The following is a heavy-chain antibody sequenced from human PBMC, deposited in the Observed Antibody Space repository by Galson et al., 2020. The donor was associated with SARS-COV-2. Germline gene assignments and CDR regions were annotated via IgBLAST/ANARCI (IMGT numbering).Heavy chain of an antibody. CDR3: ARHVFSSWFYDSFDI. D-gene: IGHD6-13*01. Sequence: GESLKISCKGSGYSFTSYWIGWVRQMPGKGLEWMGLIYPGDSDTRYGPSFQGQVTISADKSISTAYLQWSSLKASDTGMYYCARHVFSSWFYDSFDISGQGTMVA. J-gene: IGHJ3*02. CDR1: GYSFTSYW. V-gene: IGHV5-51*01. CDR2: IYPGDSDT.